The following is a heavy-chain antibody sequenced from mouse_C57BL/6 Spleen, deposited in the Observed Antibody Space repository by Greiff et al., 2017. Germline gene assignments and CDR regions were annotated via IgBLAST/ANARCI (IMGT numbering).Heavy chain of an antibody. CDR2: ISSGSSTI. Sequence: EVKLMESGGGLVKPGGSLKLSCAASGFTFSDYGMHWVRQAPEKGLEWVAYISSGSSTIYYADTVKGRFTISRDNAKNTLFLQMTSLRSEDTAMYYCAREIDYYGSSFDYWGQGTTLTVSS. J-gene: IGHJ2*01. D-gene: IGHD1-1*01. V-gene: IGHV5-17*01. CDR1: GFTFSDYG. CDR3: AREIDYYGSSFDY.